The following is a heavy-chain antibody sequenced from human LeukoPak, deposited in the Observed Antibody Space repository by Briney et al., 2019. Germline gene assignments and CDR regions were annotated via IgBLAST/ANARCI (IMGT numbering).Heavy chain of an antibody. CDR3: ARAHTSSWYMDY. D-gene: IGHD6-13*01. CDR1: GGSFSGYY. CDR2: INHSGST. J-gene: IGHJ4*02. V-gene: IGHV4-34*01. Sequence: SETLSLTCAVYGGSFSGYYWSWIRQPPGKGLEWIGEINHSGSTNYNPSLKSRVTISLDTSKNQFSLRLSSVTAADTALYYCARAHTSSWYMDYWGQGTLVTVSS.